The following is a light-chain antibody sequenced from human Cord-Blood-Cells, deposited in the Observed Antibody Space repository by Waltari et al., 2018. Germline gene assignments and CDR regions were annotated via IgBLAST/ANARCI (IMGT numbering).Light chain of an antibody. CDR1: SSYVGGYNY. CDR2: DVS. Sequence: QSALTQPASVSGSPGQSITISCTGTSSYVGGYNYVSWYQPHPGKAPKLMIDDVSNRPSGVSNRLAGSKSGNTASLTISGLQAEDEADYYCSSYTSSSTLDVVVGGGTKLTVL. V-gene: IGLV2-14*01. J-gene: IGLJ2*01. CDR3: SSYTSSSTLDVV.